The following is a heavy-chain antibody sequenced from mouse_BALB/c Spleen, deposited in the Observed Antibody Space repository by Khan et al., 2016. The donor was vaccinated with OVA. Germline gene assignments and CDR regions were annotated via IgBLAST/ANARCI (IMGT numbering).Heavy chain of an antibody. D-gene: IGHD1-1*01. J-gene: IGHJ2*01. CDR2: IDPANGNT. CDR1: GFNIKDTY. Sequence: IQLVQSGAELVKPGASVKLSCTASGFNIKDTYMHWVKQRPEQGLEWIGRIDPANGNTKYDPKFQGKATITADTSSNTAYLQLSSLTSEATAVYNCASITTVLDYWGQGTTLTVSS. V-gene: IGHV14-3*02. CDR3: ASITTVLDY.